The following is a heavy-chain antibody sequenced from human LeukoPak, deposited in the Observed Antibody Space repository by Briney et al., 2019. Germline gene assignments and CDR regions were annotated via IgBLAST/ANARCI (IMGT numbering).Heavy chain of an antibody. V-gene: IGHV4-39*07. CDR1: GGSISSSSYY. Sequence: PSETLSLTCTVSGGSISSSSYYWGWIRQPPGKGLEWIGSIYYSGSTYYNPSLKSRVTISVDTSKNQFSLKLSSVTAADTAVYYCAREDGYNFIGYWGQGTLVTVSS. CDR3: AREDGYNFIGY. CDR2: IYYSGST. J-gene: IGHJ4*02. D-gene: IGHD5-24*01.